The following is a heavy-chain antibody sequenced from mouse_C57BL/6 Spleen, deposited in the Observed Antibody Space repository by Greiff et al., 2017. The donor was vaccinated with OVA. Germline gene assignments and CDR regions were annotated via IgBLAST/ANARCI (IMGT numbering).Heavy chain of an antibody. Sequence: QVQLQQSGAELVKPGASVKLSCKASGYTFTSYWMHWVKQRPGRGLEWIGRIDPNSGGTKYNEKFKSKATLTVDKPSSTAYMQLSSLTSEDSAVYYCATGTLYGSSYSYYAMDYWGQGTSVTVSS. CDR1: GYTFTSYW. J-gene: IGHJ4*01. CDR3: ATGTLYGSSYSYYAMDY. D-gene: IGHD1-1*01. CDR2: IDPNSGGT. V-gene: IGHV1-72*01.